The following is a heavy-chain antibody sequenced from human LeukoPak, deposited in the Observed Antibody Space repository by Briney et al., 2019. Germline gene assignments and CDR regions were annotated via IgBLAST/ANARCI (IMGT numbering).Heavy chain of an antibody. D-gene: IGHD3-10*01. CDR3: ARYLWFGGKPA. CDR2: VNPNSGGT. CDR1: VYTFTGYY. J-gene: IGHJ5*02. Sequence: SVTVSCKASVYTFTGYYMQWVRPAPGQGLEWMGWVNPNSGGTNYAQKFQSRVTMTRDTSISTAYMELSRLRSDDTAVYYCARYLWFGGKPAWGQGTLVTVSS. V-gene: IGHV1-2*02.